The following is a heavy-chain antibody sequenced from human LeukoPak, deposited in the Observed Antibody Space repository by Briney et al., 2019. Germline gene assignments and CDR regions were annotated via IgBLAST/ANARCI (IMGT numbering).Heavy chain of an antibody. Sequence: GGSLRLSCAASGFTFYSYAMSWVRQAPGKGLEWVSAISGDGGSTYYADSVKGRFTISRDNSKNTLYLQMNSLRAEDTAVYYCANRREGDYYYYYMDVWGKGTTVTVSS. CDR1: GFTFYSYA. CDR3: ANRREGDYYYYYMDV. J-gene: IGHJ6*03. V-gene: IGHV3-23*01. CDR2: ISGDGGST.